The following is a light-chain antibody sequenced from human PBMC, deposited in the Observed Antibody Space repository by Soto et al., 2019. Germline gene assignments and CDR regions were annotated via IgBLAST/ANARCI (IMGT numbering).Light chain of an antibody. V-gene: IGKV4-1*01. J-gene: IGKJ1*01. CDR2: WAS. Sequence: DIVMTQSPDSLAVSLGERATIKCKSSQSVLSSSNNRNYLAWYQQKKRQTPKVLINWASTRESGVPDRFSGSGSGTDFTLTITRLQAEDVEVYYCHQYFGSPLTYGQGTKVDIK. CDR3: HQYFGSPLT. CDR1: QSVLSSSNNRNY.